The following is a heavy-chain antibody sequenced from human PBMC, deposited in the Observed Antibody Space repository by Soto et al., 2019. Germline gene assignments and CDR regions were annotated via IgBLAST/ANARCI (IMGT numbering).Heavy chain of an antibody. CDR3: TTYDYFWGSDRYKWAY. D-gene: IGHD3-16*02. V-gene: IGHV3-15*01. J-gene: IGHJ4*02. CDR2: IKSKIDGGTM. Sequence: EVQLVESGGGLVKPGGSLRLSCAASGFTFSNAWMSWVRQAPGKGLEWVARIKSKIDGGTMDHAAPVKGRFTISRDDSKNTLYLQMDRLETEVTAVYYCTTYDYFWGSDRYKWAYWGQGVLVTVSS. CDR1: GFTFSNAW.